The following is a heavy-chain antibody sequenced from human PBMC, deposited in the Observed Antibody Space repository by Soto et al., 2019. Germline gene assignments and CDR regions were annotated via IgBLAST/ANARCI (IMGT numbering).Heavy chain of an antibody. D-gene: IGHD2-21*02. CDR3: ARDAVVTAAFDY. J-gene: IGHJ4*02. CDR2: IWYDGSNK. Sequence: QVQLVESGGGVVQPGRSLRLSCAASGFTFSSYGMHWVRQAPGKGLEWVAVIWYDGSNKYYADSVKGRFTISRDNSKNTLYLQMNSLRAEDTAEYYCARDAVVTAAFDYWGQGTLVTVSS. CDR1: GFTFSSYG. V-gene: IGHV3-33*01.